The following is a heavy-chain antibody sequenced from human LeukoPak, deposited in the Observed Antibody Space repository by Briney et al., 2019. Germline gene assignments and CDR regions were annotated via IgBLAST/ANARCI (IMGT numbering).Heavy chain of an antibody. V-gene: IGHV5-51*01. J-gene: IGHJ6*02. CDR2: IYPGDSDT. CDR3: ASGVYCSGGSCSRDWYYGMDV. D-gene: IGHD2-15*01. Sequence: GESLKISCKGSGYSFTSCWIGWVRQMPGKGLEWMGIIYPGDSDTRYSPSFQGQVTISADKSISTAYLQWSSLKASDTAMYYCASGVYCSGGSCSRDWYYGMDVWGQGTTVTVSS. CDR1: GYSFTSCW.